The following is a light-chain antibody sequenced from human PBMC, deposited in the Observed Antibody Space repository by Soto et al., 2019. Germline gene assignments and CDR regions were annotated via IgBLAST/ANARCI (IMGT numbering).Light chain of an antibody. CDR3: ASYTSSNTLYV. V-gene: IGLV2-14*01. Sequence: SALTQPASVSGSPVQSITISCTGTSSDVGGYNYVSWYQHHPGKAPKLIIFEITNRPSGLSNRFSGSTSGNAASLTISGIQAEDEADYYCASYTSSNTLYVFGTGTKVTVL. CDR1: SSDVGGYNY. CDR2: EIT. J-gene: IGLJ1*01.